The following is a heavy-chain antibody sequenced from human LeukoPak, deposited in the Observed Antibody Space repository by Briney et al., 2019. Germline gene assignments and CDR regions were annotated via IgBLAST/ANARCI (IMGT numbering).Heavy chain of an antibody. D-gene: IGHD3-3*01. Sequence: SETLSLTCTVSSGSIGSSSNYWGWIRQAPGKGLEWIGNVYYSGSTFYNPSLKSRVTISVDTSKNQFSLKLRSVTAADTAIYYCARVSLNVVFGNWFDPWGQGTLVTVSS. V-gene: IGHV4-39*01. CDR2: VYYSGST. CDR1: SGSIGSSSNY. J-gene: IGHJ5*02. CDR3: ARVSLNVVFGNWFDP.